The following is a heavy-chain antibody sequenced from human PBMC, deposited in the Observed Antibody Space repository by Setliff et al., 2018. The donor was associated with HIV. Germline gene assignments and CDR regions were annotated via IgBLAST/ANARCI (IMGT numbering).Heavy chain of an antibody. CDR2: IYRGGYT. D-gene: IGHD3-22*01. CDR1: GFTVSSNY. Sequence: PGGSLRLSCAASGFTVSSNYMSWVRQAPGKGLEWVSVIYRGGYTDPADSVKGRFTISRDNSKSTLYLHMNGLRPEDTAVYYCAKENGTMDSSGYYLYSYFDLWGRGTLVTVSS. J-gene: IGHJ2*01. V-gene: IGHV3-66*02. CDR3: AKENGTMDSSGYYLYSYFDL.